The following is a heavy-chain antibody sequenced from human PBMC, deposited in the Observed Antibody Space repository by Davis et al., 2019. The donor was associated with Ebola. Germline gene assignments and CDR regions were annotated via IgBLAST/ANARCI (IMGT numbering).Heavy chain of an antibody. V-gene: IGHV3-33*08. J-gene: IGHJ5*02. CDR1: GFAFSSYG. CDR2: VWYDGANK. CDR3: AAEAGTSGRCGWFDP. Sequence: GESLKISCATSGFAFSSYGLHWVRQAPGKGLDWVAVVWYDGANKYYADSVKGRFTISRDMSETTVSLQMTSLTTEDTAVYYCAAEAGTSGRCGWFDPWGQGTLVTVSS. D-gene: IGHD6-19*01.